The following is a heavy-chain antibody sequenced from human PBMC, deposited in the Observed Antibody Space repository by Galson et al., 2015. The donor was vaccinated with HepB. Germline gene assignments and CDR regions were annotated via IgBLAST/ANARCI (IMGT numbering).Heavy chain of an antibody. V-gene: IGHV1-46*04. Sequence: SVKVSCKASGYTFTSYYMHWVRQAPGQGLEWMGIINPSGGSTSYAQKLQGRVTMTRDTSTTTVYMELSSLRSEDTAVYYCARDFLSGSSYGPLGYWGQGTLVTVSS. D-gene: IGHD3-10*01. CDR2: INPSGGST. CDR3: ARDFLSGSSYGPLGY. J-gene: IGHJ4*02. CDR1: GYTFTSYY.